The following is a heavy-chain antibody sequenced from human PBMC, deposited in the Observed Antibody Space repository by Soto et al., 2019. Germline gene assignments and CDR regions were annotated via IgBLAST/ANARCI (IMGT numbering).Heavy chain of an antibody. V-gene: IGHV4-31*03. CDR1: GASVTSGGYY. D-gene: IGHD6-25*01. Sequence: QVQLQESGPGLVKPSQTLSVTCTVSGASVTSGGYYWTWIRQHSGKGLEWIGHIYSDGRTYYSPSLKSRLTISLDMSKNQFSLRLTSVTVADTAVYYCASGYKYPSVYWGQGTLVAVSS. CDR2: IYSDGRT. CDR3: ASGYKYPSVY. J-gene: IGHJ4*02.